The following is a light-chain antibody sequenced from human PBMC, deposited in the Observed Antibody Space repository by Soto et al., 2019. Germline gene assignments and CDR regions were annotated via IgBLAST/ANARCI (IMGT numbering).Light chain of an antibody. Sequence: DIQMPQSPSSLSASVGDRVTITCQASQDISNYFTWYQQKPGKAPKLLIYDASNLETGVPSRFSGSGSGTDFTFTISSLQPEDIATYYCQQYDNLPFTFGGGTKVEIK. CDR3: QQYDNLPFT. CDR2: DAS. V-gene: IGKV1-33*01. CDR1: QDISNY. J-gene: IGKJ4*01.